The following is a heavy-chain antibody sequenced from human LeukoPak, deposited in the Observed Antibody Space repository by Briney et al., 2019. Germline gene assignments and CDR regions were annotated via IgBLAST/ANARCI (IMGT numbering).Heavy chain of an antibody. CDR2: IFHSGST. CDR3: ARAVHYSGTSDQYTGGWYYFDF. V-gene: IGHV4-59*11. D-gene: IGHD3-10*01. Sequence: SETLSLTCTVSGGSIKSHFWSWVRQPPGKRLEWIGYIFHSGSTNYNPSLKSRVTISVDTSKNQFPLRLTSVTAADTAVYYCARAVHYSGTSDQYTGGWYYFDFWGQGTLVTVSS. CDR1: GGSIKSHF. J-gene: IGHJ4*02.